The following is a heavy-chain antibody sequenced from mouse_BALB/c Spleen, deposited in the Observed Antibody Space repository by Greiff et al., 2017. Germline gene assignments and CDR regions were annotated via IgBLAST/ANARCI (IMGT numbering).Heavy chain of an antibody. Sequence: VQLQQPGAELVKPGAPVKLSCKASGYTFTSYWMNWVKQRPGRGLEWIGRIDPSDSETHYNQKFKDKATLTVDKSSSTAYIQLSSLTSEDSAVYYCARDGYGSSYWYFEVWGAGTTVTVSS. CDR3: ARDGYGSSYWYFEV. J-gene: IGHJ1*01. D-gene: IGHD1-1*01. CDR1: GYTFTSYW. CDR2: IDPSDSET. V-gene: IGHV1-69*02.